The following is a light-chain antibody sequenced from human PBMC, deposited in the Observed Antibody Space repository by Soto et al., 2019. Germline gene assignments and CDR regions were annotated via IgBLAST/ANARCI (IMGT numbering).Light chain of an antibody. CDR1: QSVSSN. J-gene: IGKJ1*01. V-gene: IGKV3-15*01. Sequence: EIVMTQSPATLSVSPGETATLSCRASQSVSSNLAWYQQKPGQAPRLLIYGAYTRATGIPARFSGSGSGTEFTLTSSSLQSEDFAGYYCQQYNHWPKTFGQGNKVEIK. CDR3: QQYNHWPKT. CDR2: GAY.